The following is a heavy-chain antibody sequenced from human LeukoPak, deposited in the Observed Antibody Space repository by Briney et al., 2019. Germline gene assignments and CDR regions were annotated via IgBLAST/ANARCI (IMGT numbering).Heavy chain of an antibody. CDR1: GFTFSRYS. CDR2: ISGSSGYI. D-gene: IGHD3-16*02. CDR3: ARVSAGVIGMKDVFDI. V-gene: IGHV3-21*01. J-gene: IGHJ3*02. Sequence: GGSLRLSCAASGFTFSRYSMNWVRQAPGKGLEWVSSISGSSGYIYYADSVKGRFTISRHNAKNSLYLQMNSLRAEDTAVYYCARVSAGVIGMKDVFDIWGQGTMVTVSS.